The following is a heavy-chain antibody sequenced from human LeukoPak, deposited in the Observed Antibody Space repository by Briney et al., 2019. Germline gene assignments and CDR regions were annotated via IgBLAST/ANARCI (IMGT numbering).Heavy chain of an antibody. CDR2: IYYSGST. J-gene: IGHJ3*02. CDR3: ARGLLDGYTHPAAFDI. Sequence: SETLSLTCTVSGGSISSYYWSWIRQPPGKGLEWIGYIYYSGSTNYNTSLKSRVTISVDTSKNQFSLKLSSVTAADTAVYYCARGLLDGYTHPAAFDIWGQGTMVTVSS. D-gene: IGHD5-24*01. CDR1: GGSISSYY. V-gene: IGHV4-59*01.